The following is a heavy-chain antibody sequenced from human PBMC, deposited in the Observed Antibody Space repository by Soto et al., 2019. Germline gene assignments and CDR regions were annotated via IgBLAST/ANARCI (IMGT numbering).Heavy chain of an antibody. CDR2: ISQDGTNR. J-gene: IGHJ3*01. Sequence: QVQLVESGGGVVQPGRSLRLSCAASGFTFSTYGMHWVRQAPGKGLEWVAVISQDGTNRYYADSVKGRFTISRDNYKNMLFLQMDSLRTEDTDVFYCANEWAAVAGTYVFDVWGQGTMVTVSS. CDR3: ANEWAAVAGTYVFDV. V-gene: IGHV3-30*18. CDR1: GFTFSTYG. D-gene: IGHD6-19*01.